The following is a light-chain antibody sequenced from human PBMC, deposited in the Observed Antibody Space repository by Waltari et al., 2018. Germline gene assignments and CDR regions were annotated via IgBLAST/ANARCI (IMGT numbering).Light chain of an antibody. CDR3: QKYDRLPAT. Sequence: DIVLTQSPGTLSLSPGDRGTLSCRASQSVSRFLAWYQQKPGRAPRLLIYGASTRATGIPDRFSGSGSGTDFSLTISRLEPEDFAVYYCQKYDRLPATFGQGTKVEIK. V-gene: IGKV3-20*01. CDR2: GAS. CDR1: QSVSRF. J-gene: IGKJ1*01.